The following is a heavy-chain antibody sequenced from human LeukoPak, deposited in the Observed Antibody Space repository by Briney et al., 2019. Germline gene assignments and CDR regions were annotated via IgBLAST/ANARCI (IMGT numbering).Heavy chain of an antibody. J-gene: IGHJ4*02. D-gene: IGHD1-20*01. V-gene: IGHV3-48*04. CDR3: ARSITGTGG. Sequence: PGGSLRPSCAASGFTFSSYSMNWVRQAPGKGLEWVSYISSSSSTIYYADSVKGRFTISRDNAKNSLYLQMNSLRAEDTAVYYCARSITGTGGWGQGTLVTVSS. CDR2: ISSSSSTI. CDR1: GFTFSSYS.